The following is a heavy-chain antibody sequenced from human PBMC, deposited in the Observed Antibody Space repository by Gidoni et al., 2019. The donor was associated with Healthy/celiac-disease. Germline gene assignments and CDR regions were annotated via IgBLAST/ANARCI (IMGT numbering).Heavy chain of an antibody. CDR3: ARGLPYYYDSSGYRRGMDV. CDR2: INHSGST. J-gene: IGHJ6*02. Sequence: QVQLQQWGAGLLKPSETLSLTCAVYGGSFSGSYWSWIRQPPGKGLEWIGEINHSGSTNYNPSLKSRVTISVDTSKNQFSLKLSSVTAADTAVYYCARGLPYYYDSSGYRRGMDVWGQGTTVTVSS. D-gene: IGHD3-22*01. CDR1: GGSFSGSY. V-gene: IGHV4-34*01.